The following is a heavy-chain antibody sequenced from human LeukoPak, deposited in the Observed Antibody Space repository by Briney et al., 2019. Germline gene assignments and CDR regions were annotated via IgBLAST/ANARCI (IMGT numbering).Heavy chain of an antibody. D-gene: IGHD6-6*01. V-gene: IGHV3-7*01. J-gene: IGHJ5*02. CDR3: ARDFGGIAARCWFDP. Sequence: PGGSLRLSCAASGFTFSSYWMSWVRQAPGKGLEWVANIKQDGSEKYYVDSVKGRFTISRDNSKNTLYLQMNSLRAEDTAVYYCARDFGGIAARCWFDPWGQGTLVTVSS. CDR2: IKQDGSEK. CDR1: GFTFSSYW.